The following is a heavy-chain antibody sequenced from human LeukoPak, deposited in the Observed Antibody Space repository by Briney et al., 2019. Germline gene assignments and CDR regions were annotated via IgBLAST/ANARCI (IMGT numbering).Heavy chain of an antibody. Sequence: GGSLRLSCSASGFTFSNYNMHWVRQAPGKGLECVSAIISDGGGTYYADSVKGRFTISRDNSKNTLYLEMSSLRPEDTAVYYALTTPHGDTGFWGQGTLVSVSS. D-gene: IGHD3-10*01. J-gene: IGHJ4*02. V-gene: IGHV3-64D*09. CDR1: GFTFSNYN. CDR3: LTTPHGDTGF. CDR2: IISDGGGT.